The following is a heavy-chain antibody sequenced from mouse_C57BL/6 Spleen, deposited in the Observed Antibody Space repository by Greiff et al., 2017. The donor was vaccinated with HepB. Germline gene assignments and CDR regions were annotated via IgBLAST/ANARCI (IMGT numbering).Heavy chain of an antibody. CDR1: GYAFSSSW. D-gene: IGHD1-1*01. CDR3: ARAAPDYYGSSYLAY. CDR2: IYPGDGDT. V-gene: IGHV1-82*01. Sequence: QVQLKQSGPELVKPGASVKISCKASGYAFSSSWMNWVKQRPGKGLEWIGRIYPGDGDTNYNGKFKGKATLTADKSSSTAYMQLSSLTSEDSAVYFCARAAPDYYGSSYLAYWGQGTLVTVSA. J-gene: IGHJ3*01.